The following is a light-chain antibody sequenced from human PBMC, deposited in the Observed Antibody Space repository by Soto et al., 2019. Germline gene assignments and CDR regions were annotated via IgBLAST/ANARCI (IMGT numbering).Light chain of an antibody. Sequence: EIVLTQSPGTLSLSPGERATLSCRASQSVSSSYLAWYQLKPGQAPRLLIYAASSRATGIPDRFSGSGSGTDFTLTISRLESEDFAVYYCQQYGSSPFTFGPGTKVDIK. V-gene: IGKV3-20*01. CDR3: QQYGSSPFT. CDR2: AAS. CDR1: QSVSSSY. J-gene: IGKJ3*01.